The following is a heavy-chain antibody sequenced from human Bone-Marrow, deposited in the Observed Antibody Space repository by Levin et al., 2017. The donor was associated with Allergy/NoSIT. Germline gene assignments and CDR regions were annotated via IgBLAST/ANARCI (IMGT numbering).Heavy chain of an antibody. CDR1: GYDFPGYW. J-gene: IGHJ5*02. CDR3: ARFNGATIQKNHGDP. V-gene: IGHV5-51*01. Sequence: GESLKISCTGSGYDFPGYWVAWVRQMPGRGLEWMGLMYPGDSQTRYSPSFQGQVTMSADKSVNTAFLQWTSLEASDSAMYYCARFNGATIQKNHGDPWGQGTLVTVSS. D-gene: IGHD1-14*01. CDR2: MYPGDSQT.